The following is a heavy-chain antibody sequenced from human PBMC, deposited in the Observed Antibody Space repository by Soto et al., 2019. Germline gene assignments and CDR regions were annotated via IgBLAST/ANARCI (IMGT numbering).Heavy chain of an antibody. Sequence: GGSLRLSCAAPVFTFSTYAFNWVRQAPGRGLEWISYISVSGNIIKYAESVKGRFTISRDNADNSLHLHMSNLRVDDTALYFCVRDTMRASAAASLDYWVHGTQVTVSS. J-gene: IGHJ4*01. CDR1: VFTFSTYA. CDR3: VRDTMRASAAASLDY. D-gene: IGHD2-2*01. V-gene: IGHV3-48*03. CDR2: ISVSGNII.